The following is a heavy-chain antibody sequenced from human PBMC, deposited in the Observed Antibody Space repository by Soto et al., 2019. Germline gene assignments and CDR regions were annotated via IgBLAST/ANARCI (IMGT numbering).Heavy chain of an antibody. CDR2: IYYSGST. J-gene: IGHJ4*02. CDR3: ARSMTTVVTLDY. D-gene: IGHD4-4*01. CDR1: GGSISSSSYY. Sequence: PSETLSLTCTVSGGSISSSSYYWGWIRQPPGKGLEWIGSIYYSGSTYYNPSLKSRVTISVDTSKNQFSLKLSSVTAADTAVYYFARSMTTVVTLDYWGQRTLVTVSA. V-gene: IGHV4-39*01.